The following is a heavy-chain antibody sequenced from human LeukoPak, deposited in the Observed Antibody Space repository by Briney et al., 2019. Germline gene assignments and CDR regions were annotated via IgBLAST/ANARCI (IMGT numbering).Heavy chain of an antibody. CDR3: ARDWDRIQLWPEAFDY. CDR2: INPSGGST. CDR1: GYTFTSYY. Sequence: ASVKVSCKASGYTFTSYYMHWVRQAPGQGLEWMGIINPSGGSTSYAQKFQGRVTMTTDTSTSTAYMELRSLRSDDTAVYYCARDWDRIQLWPEAFDYWGQGTLVTVPS. V-gene: IGHV1-46*01. D-gene: IGHD5-18*01. J-gene: IGHJ4*02.